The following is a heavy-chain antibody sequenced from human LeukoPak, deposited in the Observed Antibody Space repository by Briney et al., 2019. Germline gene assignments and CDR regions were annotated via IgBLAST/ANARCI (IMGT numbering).Heavy chain of an antibody. D-gene: IGHD2-2*01. Sequence: GGSLRLSCAASGFTFSSYAMHWVRQAPGKGLEGGAVISYDGSNKYYADTVKGRFTISRDNSRNTLYLQMNSLRAEDTAVYYCARDKDQLLFGFYYYYGMDVWGQGTTVTVSS. CDR1: GFTFSSYA. V-gene: IGHV3-30-3*01. CDR3: ARDKDQLLFGFYYYYGMDV. J-gene: IGHJ6*02. CDR2: ISYDGSNK.